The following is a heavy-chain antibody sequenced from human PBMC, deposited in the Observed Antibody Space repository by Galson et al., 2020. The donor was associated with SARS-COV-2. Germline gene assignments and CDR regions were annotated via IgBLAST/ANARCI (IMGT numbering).Heavy chain of an antibody. CDR2: ISGSGGST. CDR1: GFTFSSYA. CDR3: AKDRPYDFWSGYTDYYYYYGMDV. V-gene: IGHV3-23*01. D-gene: IGHD3-3*01. Sequence: GESLKISCAASGFTFSSYAMSWVRQAPGKGLEWVSAISGSGGSTYYADSVKGRFTISRDNSKNTLYLQMNSLRAEDTAVYYCAKDRPYDFWSGYTDYYYYYGMDVWGQGTTVTVSS. J-gene: IGHJ6*02.